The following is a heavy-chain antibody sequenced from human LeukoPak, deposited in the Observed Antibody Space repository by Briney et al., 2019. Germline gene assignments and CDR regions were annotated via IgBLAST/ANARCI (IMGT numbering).Heavy chain of an antibody. Sequence: GRSLRLSCAASGFTFSSYGMHWVRQAPGKGLGWVAVISDDGSDKRYADSVKGRFTISRDNSKNTLYLQMNSLRPEDTAVYFCARQSDWCFDDWGQGTLVTVSS. CDR1: GFTFSSYG. V-gene: IGHV3-30*19. CDR2: ISDDGSDK. CDR3: ARQSDWCFDD. J-gene: IGHJ4*02. D-gene: IGHD3-9*01.